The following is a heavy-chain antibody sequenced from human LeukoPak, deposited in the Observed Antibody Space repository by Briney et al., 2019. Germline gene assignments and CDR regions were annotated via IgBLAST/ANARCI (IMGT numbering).Heavy chain of an antibody. CDR2: VSAYNGNT. J-gene: IGHJ4*02. Sequence: VASVNASCKASGYTFTSYDISWVRLAPGQGLEWMGWVSAYNGNTNYAQKLQGRLAMTTDTSTTTVYMELRSLRSDDTAVYYCARPGLEMATHGWAFDYWGQGTLVTVSS. CDR3: ARPGLEMATHGWAFDY. CDR1: GYTFTSYD. D-gene: IGHD5-24*01. V-gene: IGHV1-18*01.